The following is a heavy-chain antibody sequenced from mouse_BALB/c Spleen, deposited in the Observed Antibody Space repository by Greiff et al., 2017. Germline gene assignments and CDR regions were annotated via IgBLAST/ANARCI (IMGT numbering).Heavy chain of an antibody. V-gene: IGHV14-1*02. CDR1: GFNIKDYY. J-gene: IGHJ2*01. Sequence: EVQVVESGAELVRPGALVKLSCKASGFNIKDYYMHWVKQRPEQGLEWIGWIDPENGNTIYDPKFQGKASITADTSSNTAYLQLSSLTSEDTAVYYCARRYYGSSLYFDYWGQGTTLTVSS. D-gene: IGHD1-1*01. CDR3: ARRYYGSSLYFDY. CDR2: IDPENGNT.